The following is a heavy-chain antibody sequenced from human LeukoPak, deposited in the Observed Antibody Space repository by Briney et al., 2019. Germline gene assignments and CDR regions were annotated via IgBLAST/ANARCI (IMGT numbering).Heavy chain of an antibody. CDR1: GGSISSSSYY. J-gene: IGHJ5*02. D-gene: IGHD6-13*01. CDR3: ARVAAVPYNWFAP. V-gene: IGHV4-39*07. CDR2: IYYSGRT. Sequence: SETLSLTCTVSGGSISSSSYYWGWIRQPPGKGLEWIGSIYYSGRTYYNPSLKSRATISVDTSKNQFSLKLSSVTAADTAVYYCARVAAVPYNWFAPWGQGTLVTVSS.